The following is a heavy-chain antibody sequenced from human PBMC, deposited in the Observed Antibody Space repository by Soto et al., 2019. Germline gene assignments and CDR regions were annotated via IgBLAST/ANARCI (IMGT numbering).Heavy chain of an antibody. J-gene: IGHJ6*03. V-gene: IGHV3-15*01. CDR2: IKSKTDGGTT. CDR3: TRGMLGFWGRVYYYMDV. D-gene: IGHD3-16*01. CDR1: GFTFSNAW. Sequence: EVQLVESGGGLVKPGGSLRLSCAASGFTFSNAWMSWVRQAPGKGLEWIGRIKSKTDGGTTDYAAPVKGRFTISRDDSKNTLYLQMNSLKTEDTAVYYCTRGMLGFWGRVYYYMDVWGKGTTVTVSS.